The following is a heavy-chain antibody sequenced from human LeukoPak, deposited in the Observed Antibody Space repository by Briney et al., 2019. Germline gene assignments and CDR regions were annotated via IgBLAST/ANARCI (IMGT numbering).Heavy chain of an antibody. CDR2: MSPNSGDT. V-gene: IGHV1-8*01. Sequence: ASVRVSCKASGYTFTTHDINWGRQATGRWLEWLGWMSPNSGDTGYAQKFQGRVTMTSDSSISTAYRELSSLRSEDTAIYYCVRTPPNWGFDYWGQGTLVTVSS. CDR3: VRTPPNWGFDY. J-gene: IGHJ4*02. CDR1: GYTFTTHD. D-gene: IGHD7-27*01.